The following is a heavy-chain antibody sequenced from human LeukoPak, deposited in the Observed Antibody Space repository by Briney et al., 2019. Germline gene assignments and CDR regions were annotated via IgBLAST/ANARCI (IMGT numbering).Heavy chain of an antibody. Sequence: SETLSLTCTVSGGSISTYYWSWIRQPPGKGLEYIGYIYYSGSTNYNPSLKSRVTISVDTSKNQFSLNLSSVTAADTAVYYCARDRGAASSLYYYGMDVWGQGTTVTVS. V-gene: IGHV4-59*01. CDR3: ARDRGAASSLYYYGMDV. D-gene: IGHD5-24*01. CDR1: GGSISTYY. J-gene: IGHJ6*02. CDR2: IYYSGST.